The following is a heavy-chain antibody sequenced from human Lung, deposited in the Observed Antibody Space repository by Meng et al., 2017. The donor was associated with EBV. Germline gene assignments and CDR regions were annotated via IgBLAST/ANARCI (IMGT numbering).Heavy chain of an antibody. CDR2: IYYSGST. Sequence: QLQEPGPGLLQPPTTLSLTCAGSGYSISSTNWWGWIRQPPGKGLEWIGYIYYSGSTSYNPSLKSRVTMSVDTSKNQFSLNLNSVTAVDTAVYYCARNVPGTSAYYDWGQGTLVTVSS. CDR3: ARNVPGTSAYYD. J-gene: IGHJ4*02. D-gene: IGHD3-22*01. V-gene: IGHV4-28*01. CDR1: GYSISSTNW.